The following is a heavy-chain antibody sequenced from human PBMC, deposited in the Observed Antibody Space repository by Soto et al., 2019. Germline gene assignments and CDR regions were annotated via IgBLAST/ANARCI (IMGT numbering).Heavy chain of an antibody. CDR3: ATVRDGYNPNYYYGMDV. CDR1: GGTFSSYA. V-gene: IGHV1-69*13. D-gene: IGHD5-12*01. Sequence: ASVKVSCKASGGTFSSYAISWVRQAPGQGLEWMGGIIPIFGTANYAQKFQGRVTITADESTSTAYMELSSLRSEDTAVYYCATVRDGYNPNYYYGMDVWGQGTTVTVSS. CDR2: IIPIFGTA. J-gene: IGHJ6*02.